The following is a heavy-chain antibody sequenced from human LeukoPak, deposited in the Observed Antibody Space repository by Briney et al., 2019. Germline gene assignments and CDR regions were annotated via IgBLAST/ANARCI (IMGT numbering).Heavy chain of an antibody. D-gene: IGHD5-24*01. CDR2: INPYSGGT. V-gene: IGHV1-2*02. CDR3: AGDTGMAIMEVWFDP. J-gene: IGHJ5*02. CDR1: GYTFTGYY. Sequence: ASVKVSCKASGYTFTGYYIHWVRQAPGQGLEWMGWINPYSGGTNYAQKFQGRVTMTRDTSISTAYMELSRLRSDDTAVYYCAGDTGMAIMEVWFDPWGQGALVTVSS.